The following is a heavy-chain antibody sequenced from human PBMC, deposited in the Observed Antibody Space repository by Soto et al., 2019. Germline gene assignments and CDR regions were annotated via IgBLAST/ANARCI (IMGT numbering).Heavy chain of an antibody. Sequence: ASVKVSCKASGYTFTGXYMHWVRQAPGQGLEWMGWINPNSGGTNYAQKFQGWVTMTRDTSISTAYMELSRLRSDDTAVYYCARGGGLYSRGWYWFDPWGRGTLVTVSS. D-gene: IGHD6-19*01. J-gene: IGHJ5*02. CDR3: ARGGGLYSRGWYWFDP. V-gene: IGHV1-2*04. CDR1: GYTFTGXY. CDR2: INPNSGGT.